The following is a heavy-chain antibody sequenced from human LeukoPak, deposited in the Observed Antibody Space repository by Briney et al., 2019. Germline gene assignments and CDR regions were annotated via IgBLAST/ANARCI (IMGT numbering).Heavy chain of an antibody. J-gene: IGHJ3*02. CDR3: ARGIVGAAGAFDI. D-gene: IGHD1-26*01. CDR2: IIPIFGTA. CDR1: GYTFTGYY. Sequence: SVKVSCKASGYTFTGYYMHWVRQAPRQGLEWMGRIIPIFGTANYAQKFQGRVTITTDESTSTAYMELSSLRSEDTAVYYCARGIVGAAGAFDIWGQGTMVTVSS. V-gene: IGHV1-69*05.